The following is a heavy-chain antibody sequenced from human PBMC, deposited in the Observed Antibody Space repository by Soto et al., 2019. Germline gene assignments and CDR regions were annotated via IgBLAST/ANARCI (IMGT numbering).Heavy chain of an antibody. Sequence: PSETLSLTCTVSGASISSESYYWGWIRQPPGKGLEWIGSIFHSGSTYYNPSLKSRVAISVDTSKNQMSLKLNSVIAADTAVYYCASQHYYDTSGYYVLYWGQGTLVTVSS. CDR1: GASISSESYY. CDR3: ASQHYYDTSGYYVLY. D-gene: IGHD3-22*01. CDR2: IFHSGST. V-gene: IGHV4-39*01. J-gene: IGHJ4*02.